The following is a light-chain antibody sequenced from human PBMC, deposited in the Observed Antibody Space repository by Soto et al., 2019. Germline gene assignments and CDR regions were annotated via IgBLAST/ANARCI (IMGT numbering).Light chain of an antibody. V-gene: IGLV2-23*02. CDR3: YSFAGFNTQ. CDR2: EVN. J-gene: IGLJ2*01. CDR1: SSGIGTFNL. Sequence: QSALTQPASVSGSPGQSIAISCTGNSSGIGTFNLVSWYQQHPGRAPKLIIYEVNKRPSGISSRFSASKSGNTASLTIPGLQADDEADYYCYSFAGFNTQFGGGTKLTVL.